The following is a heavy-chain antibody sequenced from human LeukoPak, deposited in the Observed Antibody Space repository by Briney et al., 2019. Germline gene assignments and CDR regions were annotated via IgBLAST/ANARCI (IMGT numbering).Heavy chain of an antibody. J-gene: IGHJ4*02. CDR3: AARPWELHL. D-gene: IGHD1-26*01. CDR1: GVLINTYY. Sequence: PSETLSLTYTVSGVLINTYYASWIRQDPGKGLEFIGFIYNGGNTNFHPFLKSRATTSVDTPRNPFSLRLTSLTAGDTPMYYVAARPWELHLWGQGTLATVSP. CDR2: IYNGGNT. V-gene: IGHV4-4*09.